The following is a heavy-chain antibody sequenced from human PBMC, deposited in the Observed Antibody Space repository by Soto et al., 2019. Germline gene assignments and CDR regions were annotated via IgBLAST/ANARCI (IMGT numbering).Heavy chain of an antibody. CDR1: GFTFSSYG. CDR2: ISYDGSNK. V-gene: IGHV3-30*18. J-gene: IGHJ4*02. CDR3: AKDGGYSSGWPDY. D-gene: IGHD6-19*01. Sequence: PGGSLRLSCAASGFTFSSYGMHWVRQAPGKGLEWVAVISYDGSNKYYADSVKGRFTISRDNSKNTLYLQMNSLRAEDTAVYYCAKDGGYSSGWPDYWGQGTLVTVSS.